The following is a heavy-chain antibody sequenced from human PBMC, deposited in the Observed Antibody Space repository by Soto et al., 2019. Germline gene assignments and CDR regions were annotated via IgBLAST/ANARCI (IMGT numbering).Heavy chain of an antibody. D-gene: IGHD6-6*01. V-gene: IGHV3-23*01. J-gene: IGHJ4*02. Sequence: EVQLLESGGGLVQPGGSLRLSCTASEFTFGSYAMSWFRHAPGKGLEYVSIISTSGGVTYYADSVKGRFTISRDNSRNTLYLQMNSLTAEDTAVYYCARGGSSWSRFDNWVQGTLIVVSS. CDR3: ARGGSSWSRFDN. CDR2: ISTSGGVT. CDR1: EFTFGSYA.